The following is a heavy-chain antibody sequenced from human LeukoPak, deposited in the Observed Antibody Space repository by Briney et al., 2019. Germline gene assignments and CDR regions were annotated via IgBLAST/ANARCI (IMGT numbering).Heavy chain of an antibody. CDR1: GGTFSSYA. CDR2: IIPILGIA. CDR3: ARAQVVPAPGDP. V-gene: IGHV1-69*04. D-gene: IGHD2-2*01. Sequence: ASVKVSCKASGGTFSSYAISWVRQAPGQGLEWMGRIIPILGIANYAQKFQGRVTITADKSTSTAYMGLRSLRSDDTAVYYCARAQVVPAPGDPWGQGTLVTVSS. J-gene: IGHJ5*02.